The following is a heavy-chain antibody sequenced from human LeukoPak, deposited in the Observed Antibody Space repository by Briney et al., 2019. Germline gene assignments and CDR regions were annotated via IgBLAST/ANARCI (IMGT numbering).Heavy chain of an antibody. J-gene: IGHJ4*02. CDR3: ARGLKDSSGYYVDY. CDR2: ISSSSSYI. D-gene: IGHD3-22*01. Sequence: GGSLRLSCAASGFTFSSYSMNWVRQAPGKGLEWVSSISSSSSYIYYADSVKGRFTISRDNAKNSLYLQMNSLRAEDTAVYYCARGLKDSSGYYVDYWGQGTLVTVSS. V-gene: IGHV3-21*01. CDR1: GFTFSSYS.